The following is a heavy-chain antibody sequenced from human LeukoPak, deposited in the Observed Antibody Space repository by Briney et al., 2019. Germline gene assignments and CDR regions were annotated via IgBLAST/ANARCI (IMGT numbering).Heavy chain of an antibody. J-gene: IGHJ4*02. V-gene: IGHV5-51*01. CDR2: IYPGDSDT. D-gene: IGHD3-10*01. CDR1: GYSFSTYW. CDR3: ARQRLTLVRGIATSYFDD. Sequence: GESLKISCQASGYSFSTYWIGWVRQLPGKGLDYLGIIYPGDSDTRYSPSFQGQVTISADKSISIAYLQWSSLKASDTAMYYCARQRLTLVRGIATSYFDDWGQGTLVTVSS.